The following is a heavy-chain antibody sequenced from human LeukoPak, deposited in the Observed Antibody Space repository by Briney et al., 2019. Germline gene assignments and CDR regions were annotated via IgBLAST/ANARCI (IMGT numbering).Heavy chain of an antibody. V-gene: IGHV4-39*01. J-gene: IGHJ3*02. Sequence: SETLSLTCTVSGGSISSSSYYWGWIRQPPGTGLEWIGSIYYSGSTYYNPSLKSRVTISVDTSKNQFSLKLSSVTAADTTVYYCARGASSSWAFDIWGQGTMVTVSS. D-gene: IGHD6-13*01. CDR3: ARGASSSWAFDI. CDR2: IYYSGST. CDR1: GGSISSSSYY.